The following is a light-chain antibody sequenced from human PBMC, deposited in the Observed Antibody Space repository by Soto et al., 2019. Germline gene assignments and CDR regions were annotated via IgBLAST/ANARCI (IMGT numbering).Light chain of an antibody. V-gene: IGKV1-5*01. CDR2: DVS. CDR1: QSIGDS. Sequence: DIRMTQCPSTLSASVGDRVPITCRASQSIGDSLAWYQQKPGKAPYLLISDVSSLERGVPSRFSGSGSGTEFTLTISSMQPDDFATFYCQQYNGYSRTFGQGTKVDIK. J-gene: IGKJ1*01. CDR3: QQYNGYSRT.